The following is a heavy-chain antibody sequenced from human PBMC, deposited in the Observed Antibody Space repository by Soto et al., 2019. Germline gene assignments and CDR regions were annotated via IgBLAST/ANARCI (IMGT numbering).Heavy chain of an antibody. CDR3: ATLAEFRPYYDDNSGPFDY. V-gene: IGHV5-51*01. CDR2: IYPGDSDT. Sequence: PGESLKISCKGSGYSFTSYWIGWVRQMPGKGLEWMGIIYPGDSDTRYSPSFQGQVTISADKSISTAYLQWSSLKASDTAMYYCATLAEFRPYYDDNSGPFDYWGEGTLVTVSS. J-gene: IGHJ4*02. D-gene: IGHD3-22*01. CDR1: GYSFTSYW.